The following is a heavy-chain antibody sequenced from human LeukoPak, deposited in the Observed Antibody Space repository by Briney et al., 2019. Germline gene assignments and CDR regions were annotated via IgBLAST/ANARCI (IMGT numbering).Heavy chain of an antibody. CDR3: ARVAAGTGFFQH. CDR2: IYHSGST. V-gene: IGHV4-38-2*02. J-gene: IGHJ1*01. D-gene: IGHD6-13*01. Sequence: SETLSLTCSVSGFSISSGYYWGWIRQPPGKGLEWIASIYHSGSTYYNPSLKSRVTIAVDTSKNQFSLKLRSVTAADTAVYYCARVAAGTGFFQHWGQGTLVTVSS. CDR1: GFSISSGYY.